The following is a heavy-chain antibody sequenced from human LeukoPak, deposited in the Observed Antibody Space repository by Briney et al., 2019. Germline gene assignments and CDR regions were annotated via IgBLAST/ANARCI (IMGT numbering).Heavy chain of an antibody. CDR2: IYPGDSDT. CDR3: ARPFMYCSGGSCYPDY. D-gene: IGHD2-15*01. V-gene: IGHV5-51*01. CDR1: GYSFTSYW. Sequence: GESLKISCKGSGYSFTSYWIGWERQMPGKGLEWMGIIYPGDSDTRYSPSFQGQVTISADKSISTAYLQWSSLKASDTAMYYCARPFMYCSGGSCYPDYWGQGTLVTGSS. J-gene: IGHJ4*02.